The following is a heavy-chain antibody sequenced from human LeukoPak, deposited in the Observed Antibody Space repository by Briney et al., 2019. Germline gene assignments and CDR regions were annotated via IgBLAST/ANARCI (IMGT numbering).Heavy chain of an antibody. D-gene: IGHD3/OR15-3a*01. J-gene: IGHJ4*02. CDR2: INPNSGGT. CDR1: GYTFTGYY. Sequence: GASVKVSCKASGYTFTGYYMHWVRQAPGQGLEWMGWINPNSGGTNYAQKFQGRVTMTRDTSISTAYMELSRLRSDDTAVYYCARESPDLDYCCDYWGQGTLVTVSS. CDR3: ARESPDLDYCCDY. V-gene: IGHV1-2*02.